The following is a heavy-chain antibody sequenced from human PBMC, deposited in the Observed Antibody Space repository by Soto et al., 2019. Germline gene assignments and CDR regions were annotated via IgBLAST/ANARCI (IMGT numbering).Heavy chain of an antibody. CDR3: ARLYHGSYYYYYYGMDV. CDR2: IDPSDSYT. V-gene: IGHV5-10-1*01. D-gene: IGHD2-2*01. CDR1: GYSFTSYW. Sequence: GESLKISCQGSGYSFTSYWISWVRQMPGKGLEWMGRIDPSDSYTNYSPSFQGHVTISADKSISTAYLQWSSLKASDTAMYYCARLYHGSYYYYYYGMDVWGQGTTVTVSS. J-gene: IGHJ6*02.